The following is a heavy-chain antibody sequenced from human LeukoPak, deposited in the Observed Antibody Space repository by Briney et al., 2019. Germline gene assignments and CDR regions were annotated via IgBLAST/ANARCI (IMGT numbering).Heavy chain of an antibody. CDR3: ARYTDHYYFDY. V-gene: IGHV5-51*01. Sequence: GESLKISCKGSGYSFTGYWIGWVRQMPGKGLEWMGIIYPGDSDTRYSPSFQGQVTISADKSISTAYLQWSSLNTSDTAMYYCARYTDHYYFDYWGQGTLVTVSS. CDR1: GYSFTGYW. J-gene: IGHJ4*02. CDR2: IYPGDSDT. D-gene: IGHD1-1*01.